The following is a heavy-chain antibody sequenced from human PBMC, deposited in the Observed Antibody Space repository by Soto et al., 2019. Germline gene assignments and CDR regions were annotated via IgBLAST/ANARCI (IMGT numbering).Heavy chain of an antibody. Sequence: QVQLVQSGAEVKKPGSSVKVSCKASGGTFSSYAISWVRQAPGQGLEWMGGIIPIFGTANYAQKFQGRVTITPGESTSTAYMELSSLGSEDTAVYYCAREAGIGVACTYYYFGMDVWGQGTTVTVSS. D-gene: IGHD6-19*01. J-gene: IGHJ6*02. CDR2: IIPIFGTA. V-gene: IGHV1-69*01. CDR1: GGTFSSYA. CDR3: AREAGIGVACTYYYFGMDV.